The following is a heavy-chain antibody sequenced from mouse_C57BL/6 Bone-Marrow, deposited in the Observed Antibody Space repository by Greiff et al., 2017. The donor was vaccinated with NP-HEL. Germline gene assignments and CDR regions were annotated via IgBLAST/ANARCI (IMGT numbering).Heavy chain of an antibody. J-gene: IGHJ1*03. CDR3: APYYGSSYRYFDV. CDR1: GYAFSSSW. CDR2: IYPGDGDT. Sequence: VQLQQSGPELVKPGASVKISCKASGYAFSSSWMNWVKQRPGKGLEWIGRIYPGDGDTNYNGKFKGKATLTADKSSSTAYMQLSSLTSEDSAVYFCAPYYGSSYRYFDVWGTGTTVTVSS. D-gene: IGHD1-1*01. V-gene: IGHV1-82*01.